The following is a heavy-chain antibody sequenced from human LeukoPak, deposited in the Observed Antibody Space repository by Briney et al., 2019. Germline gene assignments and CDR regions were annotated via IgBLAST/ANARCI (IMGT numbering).Heavy chain of an antibody. Sequence: GGSLRLSCAASGFSVSETYMNWVRQAPGKGPEWVSVIRSGGDTQYADSVKGRFTVSRDDSKNTLYLQMNSLRADDTAVYYCAREGVYDNSGYNDALDIWGQGTQVTVSS. J-gene: IGHJ3*02. CDR2: IRSGGDT. CDR1: GFSVSETY. D-gene: IGHD3-22*01. V-gene: IGHV3-53*01. CDR3: AREGVYDNSGYNDALDI.